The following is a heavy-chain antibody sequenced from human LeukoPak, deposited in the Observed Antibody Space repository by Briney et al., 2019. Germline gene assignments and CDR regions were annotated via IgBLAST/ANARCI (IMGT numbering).Heavy chain of an antibody. D-gene: IGHD3-22*01. CDR2: IRYDGSYK. J-gene: IGHJ6*02. V-gene: IGHV3-30*02. Sequence: GGSLRLSCAASGFTFSSYGMHWVRQGPGKGLEWVAFIRYDGSYKYYTDSVKGRFTISRDNSKDTLYLQMNSLRAEDTAVYYCARGLFVVVITTDYYGLDVWGQGTTVTVSS. CDR1: GFTFSSYG. CDR3: ARGLFVVVITTDYYGLDV.